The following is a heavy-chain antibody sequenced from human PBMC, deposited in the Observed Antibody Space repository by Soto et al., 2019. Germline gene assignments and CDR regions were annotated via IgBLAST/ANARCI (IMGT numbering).Heavy chain of an antibody. D-gene: IGHD1-7*01. CDR2: IYWDDDK. CDR1: GFSLTTSGVG. J-gene: IGHJ4*02. V-gene: IGHV2-5*02. CDR3: AHRLTLNSDWNYGRFDY. Sequence: QITLKESGPALVKPTQTLTLTCTFSGFSLTTSGVGVGWIRQPPGKALEWLALIYWDDDKRYCPSLRSRLTISKDTSRNPVVLTMASMDAVDTATYFCAHRLTLNSDWNYGRFDYWGQGALVTVSS.